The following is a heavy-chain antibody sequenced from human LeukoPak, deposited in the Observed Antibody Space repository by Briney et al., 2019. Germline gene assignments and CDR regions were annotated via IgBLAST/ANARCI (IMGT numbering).Heavy chain of an antibody. Sequence: PGGSLRLSCAASGFTFNFYAMSWVRQAPGKGLEWVSTISGSDGDTHYADSVQGRFTISRDNSKNTLYLQMNSLRAEDTAVYHCAKGRGGSIFGAFTWGQGTLVTVSS. V-gene: IGHV3-23*01. J-gene: IGHJ5*02. CDR1: GFTFNFYA. CDR3: AKGRGGSIFGAFT. CDR2: ISGSDGDT. D-gene: IGHD3-3*02.